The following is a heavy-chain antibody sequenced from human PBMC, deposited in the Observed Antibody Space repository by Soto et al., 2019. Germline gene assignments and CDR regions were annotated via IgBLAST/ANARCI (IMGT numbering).Heavy chain of an antibody. D-gene: IGHD3-3*01. CDR2: ISGSGGST. J-gene: IGHJ6*03. V-gene: IGHV3-23*01. CDR3: ARGPRFLEWLLPGDYYYMDV. CDR1: GFTFSSYA. Sequence: EVQLLESGGGLVQPGGSPRLSCAASGFTFSSYAMSWVRQAPGKGLEWVSAISGSGGSTYYADSVKGRFTISRDNSKNTLYLQMNSLRAEDTAVYYCARGPRFLEWLLPGDYYYMDVWGKGTTVTVSS.